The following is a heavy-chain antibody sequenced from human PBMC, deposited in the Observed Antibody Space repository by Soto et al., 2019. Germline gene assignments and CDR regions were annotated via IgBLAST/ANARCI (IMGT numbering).Heavy chain of an antibody. CDR1: GYTFSNYL. CDR2: INAGNGNT. D-gene: IGHD3-10*01. CDR3: ASPSSGSGSYY. V-gene: IGHV1-3*01. J-gene: IGHJ4*02. Sequence: QVQLVQSGAEVKKPGASVKVSCKASGYTFSNYLLNWVRQAPGQGLEWMGWINAGNGNTKYSQKFQGRVTFTRDTSASTAYIELSSLRSEDTAVYYCASPSSGSGSYYWGQGTLVIVSS.